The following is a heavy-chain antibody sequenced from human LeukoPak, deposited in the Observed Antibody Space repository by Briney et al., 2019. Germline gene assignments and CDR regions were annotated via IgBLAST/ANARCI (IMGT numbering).Heavy chain of an antibody. CDR2: IIPIFGTA. V-gene: IGHV1-69*13. D-gene: IGHD3-10*01. CDR1: GYTFTGYY. CDR3: ARVGAMVRGVISWFDP. Sequence: GASVKVSCKASGYTFTGYYMHWVRQAPGQGLEWMGGIIPIFGTANYAQKFQGRVTITADESTSTAYMELSSLRSEDTAVYYCARVGAMVRGVISWFDPWGQGTLVTAS. J-gene: IGHJ5*02.